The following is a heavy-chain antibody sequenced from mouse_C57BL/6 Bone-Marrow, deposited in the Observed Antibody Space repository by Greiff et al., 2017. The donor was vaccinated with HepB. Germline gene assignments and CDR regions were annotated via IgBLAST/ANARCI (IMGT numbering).Heavy chain of an antibody. V-gene: IGHV1-69*01. Sequence: QVQLQQSGAELVMPGASVKLSCKASGYTFTSYWMHWVKQRPGQGLEWIGEIDPSDSYTNYNQKFKGKSTLTVDKSSSTAYMQLSSLTSEDSAVYYCAGGTWFAYWGQGTLVTVSA. CDR2: IDPSDSYT. CDR1: GYTFTSYW. CDR3: AGGTWFAY. J-gene: IGHJ3*01.